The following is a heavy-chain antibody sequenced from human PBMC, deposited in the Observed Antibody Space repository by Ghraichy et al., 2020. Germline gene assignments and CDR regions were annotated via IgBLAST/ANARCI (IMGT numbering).Heavy chain of an antibody. CDR2: IYYTGST. J-gene: IGHJ4*02. CDR3: ARRYYSDGPFDY. CDR1: GGSVSSGGYY. V-gene: IGHV4-31*03. D-gene: IGHD3-22*01. Sequence: SLNISCTVSGGSVSSGGYYWSWFRQHPGEGLEWIGNIYYTGSTSYNPSLKSRLTISVDTSENQFSLKLSSVTAADTAVYYCARRYYSDGPFDYWGQGTLVTVSS.